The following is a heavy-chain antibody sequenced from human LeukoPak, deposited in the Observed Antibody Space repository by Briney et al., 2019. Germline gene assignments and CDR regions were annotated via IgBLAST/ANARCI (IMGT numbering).Heavy chain of an antibody. V-gene: IGHV1-69*06. CDR2: IIPIFGTA. J-gene: IGHJ4*02. CDR1: GGTFSSYA. D-gene: IGHD3-10*01. CDR3: ARGEDTMVRGVDY. Sequence: SVKVCCKASGGTFSSYAISWVRQAPGQGLEWTGGIIPIFGTANVAQKFQGRVTITADKSTSTAYMELSSLRSEDTAVYYCARGEDTMVRGVDYRGQGTLVTVSS.